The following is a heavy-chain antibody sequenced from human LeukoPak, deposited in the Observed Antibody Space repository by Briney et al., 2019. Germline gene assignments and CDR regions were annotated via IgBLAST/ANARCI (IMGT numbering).Heavy chain of an antibody. CDR1: GFTLSSYS. CDR2: ITLSSTTI. J-gene: IGHJ6*02. Sequence: GGSLRLSCVASGFTLSSYSMNWVRQAPGTGLEWVSYITLSSTTIYYADSVKGRFTISRDNAKNSLYLQVNSLRDEDTAVYYCARGHSMDVWGQGTTVTVSS. V-gene: IGHV3-48*02. CDR3: ARGHSMDV.